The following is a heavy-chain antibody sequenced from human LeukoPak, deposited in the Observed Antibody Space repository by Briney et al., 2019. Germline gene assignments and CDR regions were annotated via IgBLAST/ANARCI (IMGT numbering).Heavy chain of an antibody. J-gene: IGHJ6*02. CDR1: GYTFTGYY. D-gene: IGHD2-2*01. CDR2: INPNSGGT. Sequence: EASVKVSCKASGYTFTGYYMHWVRQAPGQGLEWMGWINPNSGGTNYAQKFQGRVTMTRDTSISTAYMELSRLRSDDTAVYYCASIIPRDIVVVPAATDYYYYGIDVWGQGTSVTVSS. CDR3: ASIIPRDIVVVPAATDYYYYGIDV. V-gene: IGHV1-2*02.